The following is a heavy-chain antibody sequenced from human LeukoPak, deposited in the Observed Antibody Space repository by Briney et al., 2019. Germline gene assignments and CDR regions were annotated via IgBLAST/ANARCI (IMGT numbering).Heavy chain of an antibody. J-gene: IGHJ4*02. D-gene: IGHD2-8*01. CDR2: IYWDDDK. Sequence: SGPTLVKPTQTLTLTCTFSGFSLCTSGVGVGWIRQPPGKALEWLALIYWDDDKRYSPSLKSRLTITKDTSKNQVVLTMTNMDPVDTATYYCAHRPLPQRYCTNGVCYTEGYYFDYWGQGTLVTVSS. CDR1: GFSLCTSGVG. V-gene: IGHV2-5*02. CDR3: AHRPLPQRYCTNGVCYTEGYYFDY.